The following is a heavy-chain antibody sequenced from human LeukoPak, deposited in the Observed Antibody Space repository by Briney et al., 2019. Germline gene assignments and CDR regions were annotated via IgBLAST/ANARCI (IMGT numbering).Heavy chain of an antibody. CDR1: GYRFTSYW. V-gene: IGHV5-51*01. J-gene: IGHJ5*02. CDR2: IYPGDSDT. Sequence: GESLKISCKGSGYRFTSYWIGWVRQMPGKGLEWMGIIYPGDSDTRYSPSIQGQVTISADKSISTAYLQWSSLKASDTAMYYCARRGIAAPGTSANWFDPWGQGTLVTVSS. D-gene: IGHD6-13*01. CDR3: ARRGIAAPGTSANWFDP.